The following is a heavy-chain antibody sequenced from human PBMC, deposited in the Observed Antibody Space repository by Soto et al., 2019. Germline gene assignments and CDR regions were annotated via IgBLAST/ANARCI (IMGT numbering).Heavy chain of an antibody. Sequence: GASVKVSCKASGYTFTSYGMSWVRQAPGQGLEWMGWISAYNGNTNYAQKLQGRVTMTTDTSTSTAYMELRSLRSDDTAVYYCARDLVVVGDYYYYYGMDVWGQGTTLTVSS. CDR2: ISAYNGNT. D-gene: IGHD2-2*01. J-gene: IGHJ6*02. CDR1: GYTFTSYG. CDR3: ARDLVVVGDYYYYYGMDV. V-gene: IGHV1-18*01.